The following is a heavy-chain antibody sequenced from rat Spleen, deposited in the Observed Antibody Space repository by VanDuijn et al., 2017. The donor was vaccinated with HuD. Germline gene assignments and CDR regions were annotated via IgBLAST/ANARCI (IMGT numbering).Heavy chain of an antibody. CDR3: TRVALTTEGMGVMDA. CDR2: ITNTGGTT. V-gene: IGHV5-31*01. Sequence: EVQLVESGGGPVQPGRSLKLSCVASGFTLNNYWMTWIRQAPGKGLEWVASITNTGGTTYYPDSVKGRFTISRDTAKSTLHLQMNSLRSEDTATYYCTRVALTTEGMGVMDAWGQGVMVTVSS. D-gene: IGHD1-11*01. J-gene: IGHJ2*01. CDR1: GFTLNNYW.